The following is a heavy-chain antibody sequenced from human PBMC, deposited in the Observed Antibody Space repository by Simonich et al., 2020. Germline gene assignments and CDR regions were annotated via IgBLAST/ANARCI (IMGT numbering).Heavy chain of an antibody. CDR2: RHPNGGGT. J-gene: IGHJ3*02. D-gene: IGHD3-22*01. CDR1: GYTFTGYY. CDR3: ARGRYYYDSSGYYYDAFDI. Sequence: QVQLVQSGAEVKKPGASVKVSCKASGYTFTGYYMHWVRQAPGQGLEGMGGRHPNGGGTNYAQKFQGRVTMTRDTSISTAYMELSRLRSDDTAVYYCARGRYYYDSSGYYYDAFDIWGQGTMVTVSS. V-gene: IGHV1-2*02.